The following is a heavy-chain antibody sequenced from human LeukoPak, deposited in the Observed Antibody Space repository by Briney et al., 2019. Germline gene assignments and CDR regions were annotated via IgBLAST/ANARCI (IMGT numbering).Heavy chain of an antibody. Sequence: PGGSLRLSCAASGFTFSSYSMNWVRQAPGKGLEWVSSISSSSSYIYYADSVKGRFTISRDNAKNSLYLQMNSLRAEDTAVYYCARTGEVWFGELLRYYYYYYMDVWGKGTTVTVSS. V-gene: IGHV3-21*01. J-gene: IGHJ6*03. CDR3: ARTGEVWFGELLRYYYYYYMDV. D-gene: IGHD3-10*01. CDR2: ISSSSSYI. CDR1: GFTFSSYS.